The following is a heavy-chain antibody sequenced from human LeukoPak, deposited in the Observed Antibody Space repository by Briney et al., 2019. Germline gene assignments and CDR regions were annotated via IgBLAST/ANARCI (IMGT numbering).Heavy chain of an antibody. CDR2: FDPEDGET. Sequence: ASVKVSCKVSGYTLTELSMHWVRQAPGKGLEWMGGFDPEDGETIYAQKFQGRVTMTEDTSTDTAYMELSSLRSEDTAVYYCETETPSLERLRDYYGWGAFDIWGQGTMVTVSS. CDR1: GYTLTELS. V-gene: IGHV1-24*01. J-gene: IGHJ3*02. D-gene: IGHD3-10*01. CDR3: ETETPSLERLRDYYGWGAFDI.